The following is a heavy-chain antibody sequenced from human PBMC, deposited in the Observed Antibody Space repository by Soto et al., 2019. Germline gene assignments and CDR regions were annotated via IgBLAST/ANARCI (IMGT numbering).Heavy chain of an antibody. CDR1: GYTFTSYA. CDR2: INAGNGNT. D-gene: IGHD3-22*01. V-gene: IGHV1-3*01. CDR3: ARVNSYYYDSSGYDDYYFDY. Sequence: ASVKVSCKASGYTFTSYAMHWVRQAPGQRLEWMGWINAGNGNTKYSQKFQGRVTITRDTSASTAYMELSSLRSEDTAVYYCARVNSYYYDSSGYDDYYFDYWGQGTLVTVSS. J-gene: IGHJ4*02.